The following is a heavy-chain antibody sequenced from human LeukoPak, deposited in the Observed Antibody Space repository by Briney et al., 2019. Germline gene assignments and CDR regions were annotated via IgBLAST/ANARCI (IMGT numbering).Heavy chain of an antibody. J-gene: IGHJ4*02. CDR3: ASQKMTTREFDS. Sequence: SETLSLTCTVSGASISSAPYYWAWIRQHSGGGLEWIGHIYGTWNTYYSPSLKSRLTISIDTSGSQFSLELRSVTAADTAVYYCASQKMTTREFDSWGQGTRVTVSS. CDR1: GASISSAPYY. D-gene: IGHD5-24*01. V-gene: IGHV4-31*03. CDR2: IYGTWNT.